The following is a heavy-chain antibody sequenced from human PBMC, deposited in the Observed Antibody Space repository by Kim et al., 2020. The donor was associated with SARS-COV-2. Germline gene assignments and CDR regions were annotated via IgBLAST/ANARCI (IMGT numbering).Heavy chain of an antibody. D-gene: IGHD6-13*01. J-gene: IGHJ5*02. CDR1: GYSFTSYW. V-gene: IGHV5-10-1*01. CDR3: ARRRIAAAGTFNWFDP. CDR2: IDPSDSYT. Sequence: GESLKISCKGSGYSFTSYWISWVRQMPGKGLEWMGRIDPSDSYTNYSPSFQGHVTISADKSISTAYLQWSSLKASDTAMYYCARRRIAAAGTFNWFDPWGQGTLVTVSS.